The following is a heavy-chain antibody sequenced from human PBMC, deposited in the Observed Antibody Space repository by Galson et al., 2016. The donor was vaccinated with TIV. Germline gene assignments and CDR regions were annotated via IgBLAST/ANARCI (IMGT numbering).Heavy chain of an antibody. D-gene: IGHD5-18*01. CDR1: GNSFFSYE. CDR3: ARGAWGYSFGPLDY. CDR2: MNPYSGSI. V-gene: IGHV1-8*01. Sequence: SVKVSCKASGNSFFSYEISWVRQATGQRLEWMGWMNPYSGSIGYAQKFQGRVTITTDKYTSTAYMELSSLGSEDTAVYYCARGAWGYSFGPLDYWGQGTLITVSS. J-gene: IGHJ4*02.